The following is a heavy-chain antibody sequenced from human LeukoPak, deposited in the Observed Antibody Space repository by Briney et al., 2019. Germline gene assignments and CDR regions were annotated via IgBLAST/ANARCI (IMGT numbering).Heavy chain of an antibody. CDR2: ISNTSNYI. D-gene: IGHD3-22*01. CDR1: GFTFRIYS. J-gene: IGHJ4*02. V-gene: IGHV3-21*01. CDR3: ARGDYYGRSGYGY. Sequence: GGSLRLSCAAPGFTFRIYSTNWVPQAPGKGLECVSSISNTSNYIYYADAVKGRFTNSRDNAKNPQYLQMNSVRAADTAVSYCARGDYYGRSGYGYWGQGTLVTVSS.